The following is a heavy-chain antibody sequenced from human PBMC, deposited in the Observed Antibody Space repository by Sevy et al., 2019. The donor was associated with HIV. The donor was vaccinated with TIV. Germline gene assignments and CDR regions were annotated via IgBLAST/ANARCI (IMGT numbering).Heavy chain of an antibody. D-gene: IGHD5-12*01. Sequence: SETLSLTCTVSGGSISAYYWSWLRRPPGKGLEYIGDIYYTGSTYYNPSLKSRVTISVDTSKNQFSLNLRSVTAVDTAVYYCARAPPVRSGDDSLNWLDPWGQGILVTVSS. CDR1: GGSISAYY. V-gene: IGHV4-59*12. CDR3: ARAPPVRSGDDSLNWLDP. J-gene: IGHJ5*02. CDR2: IYYTGST.